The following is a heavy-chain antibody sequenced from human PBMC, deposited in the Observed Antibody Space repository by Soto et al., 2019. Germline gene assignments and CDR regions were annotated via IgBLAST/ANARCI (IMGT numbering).Heavy chain of an antibody. CDR2: ISGSGDRT. V-gene: IGHV3-23*01. D-gene: IGHD3-22*01. J-gene: IGHJ4*02. CDR1: GITISNYP. Sequence: EVQLLESGGGLVQPGGSLRLSCAASGITISNYPMSWVRQAPGKGLDWVSGISGSGDRTYYADSAKGRFTISKDISRNSLSLQLDSLAVEDTAVYFCVKDDGGYPSTAPHWGQGTLVNVSS. CDR3: VKDDGGYPSTAPH.